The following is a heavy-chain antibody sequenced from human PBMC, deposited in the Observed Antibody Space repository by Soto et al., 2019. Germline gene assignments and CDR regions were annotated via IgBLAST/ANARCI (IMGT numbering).Heavy chain of an antibody. CDR3: ARENYEFWSGHYLDY. D-gene: IGHD3-3*01. J-gene: IGHJ4*02. CDR1: GITFSTYR. V-gene: IGHV3-74*01. CDR2: IKSDGTVT. Sequence: EVQLVESGGGLVQPGGSLRLSCVVSGITFSTYRMHWVRQAPGKGLVWVSHIKSDGTVTHYTDSVRGRFIISRDNAKNTLVLQMNSLRAEDTAVYYCARENYEFWSGHYLDYWGQGTLVTVSS.